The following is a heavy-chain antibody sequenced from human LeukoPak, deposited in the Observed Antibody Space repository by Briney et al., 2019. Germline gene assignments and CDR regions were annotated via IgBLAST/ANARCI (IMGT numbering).Heavy chain of an antibody. J-gene: IGHJ2*01. V-gene: IGHV1-69*05. CDR1: GGTFSSYA. CDR3: ARGTYYYDSSGYSAFDL. Sequence: ASVKVSCKASGGTFSSYAISWVRQAPGQGLEWMGGIIPIFGTANYAQKFQGRVTITMDESTSTAYMELSSLRSEDTAVYYCARGTYYYDSSGYSAFDLWGRGTLVTVSS. CDR2: IIPIFGTA. D-gene: IGHD3-22*01.